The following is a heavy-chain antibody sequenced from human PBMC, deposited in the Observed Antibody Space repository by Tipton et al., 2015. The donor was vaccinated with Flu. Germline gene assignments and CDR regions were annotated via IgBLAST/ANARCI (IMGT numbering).Heavy chain of an antibody. CDR2: ISPYDGNT. Sequence: QVQLVQSGAEVKKPGASVKVSCKTSGYSFTNYGISWVRQAPGQGLEWLGWISPYDGNTNYAQNLLGRVTMATDTSTSTAYMELKSRISDDTAVYFCARGWLEDAFDIWGQGTKVTVSS. V-gene: IGHV1-18*04. D-gene: IGHD3-22*01. J-gene: IGHJ3*02. CDR1: GYSFTNYG. CDR3: ARGWLEDAFDI.